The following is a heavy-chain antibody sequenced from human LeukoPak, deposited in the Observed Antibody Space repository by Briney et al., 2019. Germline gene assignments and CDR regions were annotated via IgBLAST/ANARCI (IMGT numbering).Heavy chain of an antibody. D-gene: IGHD7-27*01. V-gene: IGHV3-21*01. CDR1: GFAFSSYS. CDR3: ARDLNWGAGALDI. Sequence: PGGSLRLSCAASGFAFSSYSVSWVRQAPGKGLEWVSPINVSPAYISYADSVKGRFTISRDNAKNSLYLQMNSLRAEDTAVYFCARDLNWGAGALDIWGQGTVVTVSS. J-gene: IGHJ3*02. CDR2: INVSPAYI.